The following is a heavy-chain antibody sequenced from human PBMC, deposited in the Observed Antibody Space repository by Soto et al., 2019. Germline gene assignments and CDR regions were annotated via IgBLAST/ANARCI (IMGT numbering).Heavy chain of an antibody. V-gene: IGHV1-69*01. CDR3: ARANLTISGVVILKRNYYYYYGMDV. CDR1: GGTFSSYA. Sequence: QVQLVQSGAEVKKPGSSVKVSCKASGGTFSSYAISWVRQAPGQGLEWMGGIIPIFGTANYAQKFQGRVTITADESTSTAYMELSSLRSEDTAVYYCARANLTISGVVILKRNYYYYYGMDVWGQGTTVTVSS. D-gene: IGHD3-3*01. J-gene: IGHJ6*02. CDR2: IIPIFGTA.